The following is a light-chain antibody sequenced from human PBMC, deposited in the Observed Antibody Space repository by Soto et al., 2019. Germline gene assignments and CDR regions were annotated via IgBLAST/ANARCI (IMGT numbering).Light chain of an antibody. V-gene: IGLV2-14*01. CDR1: SSDVGGYNY. J-gene: IGLJ1*01. CDR2: DVS. CDR3: SSYTSSSTYYV. Sequence: QLVLTQPASVSGSPGQSITISCTGTSSDVGGYNYVSWYQQHPDKAPKLMIYDVSYRPSGVSNRFSGSKSGDTASLTISGLQAEDEADYYCSSYTSSSTYYVFGTGTKLTVL.